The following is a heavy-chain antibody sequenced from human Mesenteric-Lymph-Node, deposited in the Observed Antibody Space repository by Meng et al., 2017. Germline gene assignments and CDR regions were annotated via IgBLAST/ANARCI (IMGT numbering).Heavy chain of an antibody. CDR2: VSGSGANT. CDR3: AKDFSRWTYWYFDL. CDR1: GFTFNNYA. D-gene: IGHD3/OR15-3a*01. J-gene: IGHJ2*01. Sequence: GESLKISCEASGFTFNNYAMTWVRQAPGRGLEWVSGVSGSGANTYYADSVKGRFTISRDNSKNTLYLQMNSLRAEDTAVYYCAKDFSRWTYWYFDLWGRGTLVTVSS. V-gene: IGHV3-23*01.